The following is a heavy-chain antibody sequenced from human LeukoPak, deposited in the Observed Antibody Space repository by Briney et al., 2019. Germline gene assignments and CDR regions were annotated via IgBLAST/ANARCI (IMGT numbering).Heavy chain of an antibody. J-gene: IGHJ5*02. Sequence: GGSLRLSCATFGFTFNTFGMHWVRQAPGKGLEWVSYITGSATTTYYADSVKGRFTISRDNGKNSLYLQMNSLRAEDTSVYYCARDVGYRSWFDPWGQGTLVIVSS. CDR2: ITGSATTT. CDR3: ARDVGYRSWFDP. V-gene: IGHV3-48*01. D-gene: IGHD5-18*01. CDR1: GFTFNTFG.